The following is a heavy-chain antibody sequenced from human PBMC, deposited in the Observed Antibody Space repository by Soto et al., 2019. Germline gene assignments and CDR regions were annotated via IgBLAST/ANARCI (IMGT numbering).Heavy chain of an antibody. D-gene: IGHD3-10*01. CDR2: IIPIFGTA. CDR3: ARDGRIRGVADFDY. V-gene: IGHV1-69*13. CDR1: GGTFSSYA. J-gene: IGHJ4*02. Sequence: SVKVSCKASGGTFSSYAISWVRQAPGQGLEWMGGIIPIFGTANYAQKFQGRVTITADESTSTAYMELSSLRSEDTAVYYCARDGRIRGVADFDYWGQGTLVTVS.